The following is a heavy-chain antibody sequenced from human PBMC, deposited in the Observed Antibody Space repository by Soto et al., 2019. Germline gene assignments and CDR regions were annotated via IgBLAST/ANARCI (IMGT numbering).Heavy chain of an antibody. CDR2: IYWNDDK. CDR1: GFSLSTSGVG. V-gene: IGHV2-5*01. CDR3: AHSRRWLQWWIWGLFDY. Sequence: QITLKESGPTLVKPTQTLTLTCTFSGFSLSTSGVGVGWIRQPPGKALEWLALIYWNDDKRYSPSLKSRLTITKDTSKNQVVLTMTNMDPVDTATYYCAHSRRWLQWWIWGLFDYWGQGTLVTVSS. D-gene: IGHD2-8*01. J-gene: IGHJ4*02.